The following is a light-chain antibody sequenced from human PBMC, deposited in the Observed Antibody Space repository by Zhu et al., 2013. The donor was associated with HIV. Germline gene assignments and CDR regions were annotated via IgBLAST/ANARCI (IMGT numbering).Light chain of an antibody. CDR1: QRLLYSSVNKTY. CDR3: QSYDSSLSNVL. CDR2: WAS. J-gene: IGKJ4*01. Sequence: DIVMTQSPDSLAVSLGERATINCKSSQRLLYSSVNKTYLAWYQHKPGQPPKLLIYWASTRESGVPDRFSASKSGTSASLAITGLQVEDEADYYCQSYDSSLSNVLFGGGT. V-gene: IGKV4-1*01.